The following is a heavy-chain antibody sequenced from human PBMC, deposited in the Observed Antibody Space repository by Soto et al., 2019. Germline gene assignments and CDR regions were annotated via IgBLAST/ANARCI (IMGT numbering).Heavy chain of an antibody. Sequence: GSLRLSCAASGFTFSSDWMSWVRQAPGKGPEWVANIKQDGSERYYVDSVKGRFTISRDNAKNSLYLQMNSLRAEDTAVYYCARGIGVDVWGQGITVPVSS. J-gene: IGHJ6*02. D-gene: IGHD3-10*01. V-gene: IGHV3-7*03. CDR1: GFTFSSDW. CDR3: ARGIGVDV. CDR2: IKQDGSER.